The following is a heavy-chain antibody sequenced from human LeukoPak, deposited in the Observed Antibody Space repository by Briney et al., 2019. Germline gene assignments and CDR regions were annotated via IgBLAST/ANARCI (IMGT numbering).Heavy chain of an antibody. CDR3: ARRGDRGNHADY. D-gene: IGHD1-14*01. V-gene: IGHV1-46*01. J-gene: IGHJ4*02. CDR2: INPSSGST. Sequence: ASVKVSCKASGYTFTHYYMHWVRQAPGQGLEWMGRINPSSGSTAYAQKFQDRLTLTRDMSASTLYMELSSLGSEDTAVYYCARRGDRGNHADYWAREPWSPSPQ. CDR1: GYTFTHYY.